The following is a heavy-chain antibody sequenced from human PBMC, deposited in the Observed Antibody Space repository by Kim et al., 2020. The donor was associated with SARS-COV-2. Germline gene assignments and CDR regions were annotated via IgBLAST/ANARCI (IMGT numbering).Heavy chain of an antibody. V-gene: IGHV1-2*02. CDR3: SRGYDY. CDR2: PNSGGP. Sequence: PNSGGPNHAQKLQGRVTMTRDTSISTAYMELSRLRSDDTAVYYCSRGYDYWGQGTLVTVSS. J-gene: IGHJ4*02.